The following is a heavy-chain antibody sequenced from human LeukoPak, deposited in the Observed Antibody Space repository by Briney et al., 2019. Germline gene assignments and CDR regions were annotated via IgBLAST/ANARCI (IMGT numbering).Heavy chain of an antibody. J-gene: IGHJ6*02. D-gene: IGHD1-14*01. V-gene: IGHV4-4*07. Sequence: SETLSLTCTVSGGSISSYYWSWSRQPAGKGLEWIGRIYTSGSTNYNPSLKSRVAMSVDTSKNQFSLKLSSVTAADTAVYYCARGEPGGRYYYYGMDVWGQGTTVTVSS. CDR1: GGSISSYY. CDR3: ARGEPGGRYYYYGMDV. CDR2: IYTSGST.